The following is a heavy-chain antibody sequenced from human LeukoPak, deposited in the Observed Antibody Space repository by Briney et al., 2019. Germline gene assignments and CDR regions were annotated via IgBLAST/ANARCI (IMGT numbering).Heavy chain of an antibody. D-gene: IGHD3-22*01. V-gene: IGHV3-74*01. CDR1: GFPFRNHW. CDR3: ARTRSGYYYEFSY. Sequence: GGSLRLSCAASGFPFRNHWMHWVRQAPGKGLVWVSYINGDGSTTGYADSVKGRFTISRDNGKNTLYLQMNSLRAEDTAVYYCARTRSGYYYEFSYWGQGTLVTVSS. CDR2: INGDGSTT. J-gene: IGHJ4*02.